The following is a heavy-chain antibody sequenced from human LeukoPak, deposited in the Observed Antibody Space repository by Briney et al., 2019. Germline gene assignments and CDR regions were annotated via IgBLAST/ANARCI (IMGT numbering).Heavy chain of an antibody. J-gene: IGHJ4*02. CDR2: ISYDGSNK. CDR3: ARVRGRYYFDY. CDR1: GLTFSSYA. V-gene: IGHV3-30-3*01. Sequence: GGSLTLSCAASGLTFSSYAMHWVRQAPGRGLEWVAVISYDGSNKYYADSVKGRFTISRDNSKNTLYLQMNSLRAEDTAVYYCARVRGRYYFDYWGQGTLVTVSS. D-gene: IGHD5-12*01.